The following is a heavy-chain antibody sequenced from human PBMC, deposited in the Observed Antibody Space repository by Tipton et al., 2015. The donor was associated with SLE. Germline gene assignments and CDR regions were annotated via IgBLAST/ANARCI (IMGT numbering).Heavy chain of an antibody. J-gene: IGHJ4*02. Sequence: TLSLTCAVSGGSFVVFYWVWIRQSPGKGLEWIGEINHGRSTGYNPSLQSRVTMSVDTSKRQFSLKLSSVTAADTAVYYCAREGSGDDQPFDYWGQGTLVTVSS. CDR2: INHGRST. V-gene: IGHV4-34*01. D-gene: IGHD5-12*01. CDR1: GGSFVVFY. CDR3: AREGSGDDQPFDY.